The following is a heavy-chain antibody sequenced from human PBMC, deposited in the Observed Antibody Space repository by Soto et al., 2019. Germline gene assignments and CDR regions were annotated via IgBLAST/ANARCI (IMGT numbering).Heavy chain of an antibody. CDR1: GYTFTGYY. CDR2: VNPNSGGT. Sequence: GASVKVSCKASGYTFTGYYMHWVRQAPGQGLEWMGWVNPNSGGTNYAQKFQGRVTMTRDTSISTAYMELSRLRSDDTAVYYCARERGLKTGGPVVYFDYWGQGTLVTVSS. V-gene: IGHV1-2*02. D-gene: IGHD2-15*01. CDR3: ARERGLKTGGPVVYFDY. J-gene: IGHJ4*02.